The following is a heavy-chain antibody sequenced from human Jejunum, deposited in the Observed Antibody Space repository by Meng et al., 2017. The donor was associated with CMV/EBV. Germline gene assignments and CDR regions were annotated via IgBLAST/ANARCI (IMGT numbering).Heavy chain of an antibody. CDR2: LSYSCSP. Sequence: VSGSSLLRPSSFCLWFLQHPATALALILSLSYSCSPYYSPSLSLLLTISLATSKNQFSLELNSVSAADAAVYYCASGDPYYSSGLDPWGQGTLVTVSS. CDR3: ASGDPYYSSGLDP. D-gene: IGHD3-10*01. J-gene: IGHJ5*02. CDR1: GSSLLRPSSF. V-gene: IGHV4-31*01.